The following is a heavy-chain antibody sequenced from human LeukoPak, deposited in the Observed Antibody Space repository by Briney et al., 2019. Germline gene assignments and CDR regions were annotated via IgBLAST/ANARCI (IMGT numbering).Heavy chain of an antibody. CDR3: ARLLRGGNSYGPIDN. CDR1: GGSFSGYY. CDR2: INHSGST. J-gene: IGHJ4*02. D-gene: IGHD5-18*01. V-gene: IGHV4-34*01. Sequence: PSETLSLTCAVYGGSFSGYYWSWIRQPPGRGLEWIGEINHSGSTNYNPSLKSRVTISVDTSRNQFSLKLSSVTAADTAVYSCARLLRGGNSYGPIDNWGQGTLVTVSS.